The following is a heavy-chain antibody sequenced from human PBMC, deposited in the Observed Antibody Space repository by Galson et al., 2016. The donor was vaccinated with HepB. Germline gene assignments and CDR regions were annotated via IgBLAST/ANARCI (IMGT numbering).Heavy chain of an antibody. CDR3: ARDRGYSGWSYFDY. J-gene: IGHJ4*02. CDR2: IKQDGTEK. D-gene: IGHD6-19*01. V-gene: IGHV3-7*03. CDR1: AFTFRSFW. Sequence: LSCAASAFTFRSFWMSWVRQAPGKGLEWVANIKQDGTEKYYMDSVKGRFTISRDNAKNSLYLQMNSLRADDTAVYYCARDRGYSGWSYFDYWGQGTLVTVSS.